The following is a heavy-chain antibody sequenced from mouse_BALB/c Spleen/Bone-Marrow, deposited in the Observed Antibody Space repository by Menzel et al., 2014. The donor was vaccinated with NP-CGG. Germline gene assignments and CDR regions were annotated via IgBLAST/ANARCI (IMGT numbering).Heavy chain of an antibody. CDR2: INPDSSTI. CDR1: GFDFSRYW. CDR3: ARREREGAWFAY. J-gene: IGHJ3*01. Sequence: EVQLQQSGGSLVQPGGSLKLSCAASGFDFSRYWMSWVRQAPGKGLEWIGEINPDSSTINYTPSLKDKFIISRDNAKNTVYLQMSKVRSEDTGLYYCARREREGAWFAYWGQGTLVTVSA. V-gene: IGHV4-1*02.